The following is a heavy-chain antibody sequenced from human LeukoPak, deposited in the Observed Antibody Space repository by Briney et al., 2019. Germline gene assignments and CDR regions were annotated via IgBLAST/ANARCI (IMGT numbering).Heavy chain of an antibody. J-gene: IGHJ4*02. D-gene: IGHD6-6*01. Sequence: SGGSLRLSCAASGFTFSSYGMHWVRQAPGKGLEWVAVISYDGSNKYYADPVKGRFTISRDNSKNTLYLQMNSLRAEDTAVYYCAKSGDSSSSGVNFDYWGQGTLVTVSS. CDR2: ISYDGSNK. CDR1: GFTFSSYG. V-gene: IGHV3-30*18. CDR3: AKSGDSSSSGVNFDY.